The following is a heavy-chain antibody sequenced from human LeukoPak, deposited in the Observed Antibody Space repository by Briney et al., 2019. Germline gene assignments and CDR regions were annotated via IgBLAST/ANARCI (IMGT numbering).Heavy chain of an antibody. V-gene: IGHV4-31*03. CDR2: IYYSGST. J-gene: IGHJ4*02. CDR3: ARGAPPEGYFDY. D-gene: IGHD1-14*01. CDR1: GGSISSGGYY. Sequence: PSQTLSLTCTVSGGSISSGGYYWSWIRQHPGKGLEWIGYIYYSGSTYYNPSLKSRVTISVDTSKNQFSLKLSSVTAADTAVYYCARGAPPEGYFDYWGQGTLVTVSS.